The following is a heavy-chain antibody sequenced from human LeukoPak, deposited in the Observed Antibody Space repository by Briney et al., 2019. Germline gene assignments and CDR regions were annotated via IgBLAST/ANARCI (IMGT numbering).Heavy chain of an antibody. J-gene: IGHJ6*04. CDR1: GFSFSGSW. CDR3: AELGITMIGGV. CDR2: IKQDGSEK. Sequence: GGSLRLSCGASGFSFSGSWMNWVRQAPGKGLEWVANIKQDGSEKYYVDSVRGRFTISRDNAKNSLFLQINSLRAEDTAVYYCAELGITMIGGVWGKGTTVTISS. V-gene: IGHV3-7*01. D-gene: IGHD3-10*02.